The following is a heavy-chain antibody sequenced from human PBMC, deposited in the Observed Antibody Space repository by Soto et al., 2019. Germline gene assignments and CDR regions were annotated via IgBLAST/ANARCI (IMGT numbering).Heavy chain of an antibody. CDR2: IYYSEST. CDR1: GGSISSYY. J-gene: IGHJ5*02. V-gene: IGHV4-59*01. CDR3: ARAYGHRCGYRPDP. Sequence: SETLSLTCTVSGGSISSYYWSWIRQPPGKGLEWIGYIYYSESTNYNPSLKSRVTISVDTSKNQFSLKLTSVTAADTAVYYCARAYGHRCGYRPDPWGQGTLVTVSS. D-gene: IGHD5-12*01.